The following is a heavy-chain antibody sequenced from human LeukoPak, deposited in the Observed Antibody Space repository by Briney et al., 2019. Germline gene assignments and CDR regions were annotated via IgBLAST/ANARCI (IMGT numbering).Heavy chain of an antibody. CDR1: GFTFSSYW. V-gene: IGHV3-74*01. CDR3: AREKATYGSGSYYY. D-gene: IGHD3-10*01. CDR2: INSDGSST. J-gene: IGHJ4*02. Sequence: QPGGSLRLSCAASGFTFSSYWMHWVRQAPGKGLEWVSRINSDGSSTSYADSVKGRFTISRDNAKNTLYLQMNSLRAEDTAVYYCAREKATYGSGSYYYWGQGTLVTVSS.